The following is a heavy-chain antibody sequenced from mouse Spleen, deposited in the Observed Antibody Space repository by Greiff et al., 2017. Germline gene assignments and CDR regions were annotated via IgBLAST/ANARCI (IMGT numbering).Heavy chain of an antibody. V-gene: IGHV5-9-3*01. CDR2: ISSGGSYT. CDR1: GFTFSSYA. CDR3: ARQGGYGYNYFDY. Sequence: EVQLVESGGGLVKPGGSLKLSCAASGFTFSSYAMSWVRQTPEKRLEWVATISSGGSYTYYPDSVKGRFTISRDNAKNTLYLQMSSLRSEDTAMYYCARQGGYGYNYFDYWGQGTTLTVSS. D-gene: IGHD1-2*01. J-gene: IGHJ2*01.